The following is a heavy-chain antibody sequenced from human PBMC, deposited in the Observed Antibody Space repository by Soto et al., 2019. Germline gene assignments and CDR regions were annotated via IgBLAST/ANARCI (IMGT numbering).Heavy chain of an antibody. CDR2: IFYRASF. Sequence: QVQLQESGPGLVKSSQTLSLTCTVSGGSISSCGSYWSLIRQRPGKGLEWIGYIFYRASFYYTPSRKGRVVILADTSKNQFTLKLSSVTEEDPAVYYCARAPETPPIFGVVRPYFFDFWGQGTLVTVSS. D-gene: IGHD3-3*01. CDR3: ARAPETPPIFGVVRPYFFDF. CDR1: GGSISSCGSY. V-gene: IGHV4-31*03. J-gene: IGHJ4*02.